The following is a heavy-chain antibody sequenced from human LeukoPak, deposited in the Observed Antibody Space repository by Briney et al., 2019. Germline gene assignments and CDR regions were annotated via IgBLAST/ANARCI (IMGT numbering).Heavy chain of an antibody. D-gene: IGHD4-17*01. CDR3: VKSGPDFGDLPSEYYFDF. CDR2: ISYDVINK. Sequence: GGSLRLSCAASGFTFSSYGMHWVRQAPGKGLDWVAVISYDVINKFYADSVKGRFTISRDNSKNTLHLQMSSLRAEDTAAYYCVKSGPDFGDLPSEYYFDFWGQGTLVTVSS. J-gene: IGHJ4*02. CDR1: GFTFSSYG. V-gene: IGHV3-30*18.